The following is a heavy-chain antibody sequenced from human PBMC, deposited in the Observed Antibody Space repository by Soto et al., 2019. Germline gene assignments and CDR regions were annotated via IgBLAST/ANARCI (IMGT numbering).Heavy chain of an antibody. J-gene: IGHJ4*02. Sequence: GGSLRLSCAASGFTFSSYAMHWVRQAPGKGLEYVSAISSNGGSTYYADSVKGRFTISRDNSKNTLYLQMGSLRAEDMAVYYCARSPSYYYAYFDYWGQGTLVTVSS. D-gene: IGHD3-10*01. V-gene: IGHV3-64*02. CDR3: ARSPSYYYAYFDY. CDR1: GFTFSSYA. CDR2: ISSNGGST.